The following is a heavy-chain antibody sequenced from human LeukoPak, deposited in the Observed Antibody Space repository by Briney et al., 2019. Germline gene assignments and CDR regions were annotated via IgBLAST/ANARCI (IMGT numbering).Heavy chain of an antibody. CDR3: ATQSVVVVVAATQDWFDP. CDR1: GGSFSGYY. Sequence: SETLSLTCAVYGGSFSGYYWSWIRQPPGKGLEWIGEINHSGSTNYNPSLKSRVTISVDTSKNQFFLKLSSVTAADTAVYYCATQSVVVVVAATQDWFDPWGQGTLVTVSS. CDR2: INHSGST. D-gene: IGHD2-15*01. V-gene: IGHV4-34*01. J-gene: IGHJ5*02.